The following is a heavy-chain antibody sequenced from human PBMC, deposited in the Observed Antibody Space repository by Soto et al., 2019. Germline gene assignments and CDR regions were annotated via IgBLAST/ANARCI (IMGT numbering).Heavy chain of an antibody. Sequence: SETLSLTCTVSGDSISSNYWSWIRQPPGKGLEWIGYIYYSGTTYYNPSLKSRVTISVDTSKNQFSLKLSSVTAADTAVYYCATFYGDYVSYWGQGTLVTVSS. CDR2: IYYSGTT. CDR3: ATFYGDYVSY. D-gene: IGHD4-17*01. V-gene: IGHV4-59*04. CDR1: GDSISSNY. J-gene: IGHJ4*02.